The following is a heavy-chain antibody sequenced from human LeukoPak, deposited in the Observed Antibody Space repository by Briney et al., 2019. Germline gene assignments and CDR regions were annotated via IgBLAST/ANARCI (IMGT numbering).Heavy chain of an antibody. CDR2: ILCSGSSGSGA. V-gene: IGHV3-23*01. CDR1: GVSFSGYY. D-gene: IGHD2-21*02. Sequence: PGGSLRLSCEAYGVSFSGYYRSWVRQVPGQGLEWVANILCSGSSGSGAHFADVVKGRVTTSRDKSKQTLYFEMNNLRVDDTALYYSAKHPTASAYYHSYYVDVWGNGTTVTVSS. J-gene: IGHJ6*03. CDR3: AKHPTASAYYHSYYVDV.